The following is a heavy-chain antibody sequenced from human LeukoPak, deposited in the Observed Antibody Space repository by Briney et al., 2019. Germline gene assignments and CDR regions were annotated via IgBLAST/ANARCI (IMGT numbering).Heavy chain of an antibody. Sequence: GGSLRLSCAAFGFTFSSCSMNWVRQAPGKGLEWLSYISSSSDTIYYADSVEGRFTISRDNAKNSLYLQMNSLRDEDTAVYYCASAKRVGGEIDYWGQGTLVTVSS. D-gene: IGHD1-26*01. CDR1: GFTFSSCS. CDR3: ASAKRVGGEIDY. CDR2: ISSSSDTI. V-gene: IGHV3-48*02. J-gene: IGHJ4*02.